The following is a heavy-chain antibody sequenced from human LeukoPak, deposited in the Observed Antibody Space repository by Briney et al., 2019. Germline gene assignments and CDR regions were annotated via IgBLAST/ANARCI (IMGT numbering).Heavy chain of an antibody. D-gene: IGHD3-22*01. V-gene: IGHV4-4*02. CDR1: GDSFSSNNY. CDR2: IYRSGAT. Sequence: SETLSLTCTVSGDSFSSNNYWTWVRQPPGEGLEWIGEIYRSGATNYNPSLRGRVTVSLDKSKNQLSLRLNSVTAADTAIYYCARNAGYSDLNYWGQGVLVTVSS. CDR3: ARNAGYSDLNY. J-gene: IGHJ4*02.